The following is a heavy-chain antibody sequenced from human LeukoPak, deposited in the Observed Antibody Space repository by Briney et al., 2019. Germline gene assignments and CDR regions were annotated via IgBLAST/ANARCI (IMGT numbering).Heavy chain of an antibody. V-gene: IGHV4-38-2*01. Sequence: KPSETLSLTCAVSGYSISSGYYWGWIRQPPGKGLEWIGSIYHSGSTYYNPSLKSRVTISVDTSKNQFSLKLSSVTAADTAVYYCARASRGIVVVQAQFDPWGQGTLVTVSS. CDR1: GYSISSGYY. CDR2: IYHSGST. J-gene: IGHJ5*02. CDR3: ARASRGIVVVQAQFDP. D-gene: IGHD2-2*01.